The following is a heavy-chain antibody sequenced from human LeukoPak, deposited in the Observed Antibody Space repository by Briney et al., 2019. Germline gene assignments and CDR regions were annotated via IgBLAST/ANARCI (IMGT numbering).Heavy chain of an antibody. J-gene: IGHJ3*02. CDR3: ARSPSGGGKDAFDI. Sequence: SETLSPTCAVYGGSFSGYYWSWIRQPPGKGLEWIGEINHSGSTNYNPSLKSRVTISVDTSKNHFSLRLSSVTAADTAVYYCARSPSGGGKDAFDIWGQGTMVTVSS. CDR1: GGSFSGYY. CDR2: INHSGST. D-gene: IGHD2-2*01. V-gene: IGHV4-34*01.